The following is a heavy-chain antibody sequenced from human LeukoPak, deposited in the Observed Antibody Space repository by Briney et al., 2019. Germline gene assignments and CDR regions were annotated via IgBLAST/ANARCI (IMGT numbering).Heavy chain of an antibody. CDR3: ARGFYGSGNS. V-gene: IGHV3-74*01. CDR1: GFTFSNYW. CDR2: ISGDGITT. D-gene: IGHD3-10*01. Sequence: PGGSLRLSCAASGFTFSNYWMYWVRQAPGRGPLWVSRISGDGITTYYAGSVKGRFTISRDIAKNTLYLQMHSLRAEDSAVYYCARGFYGSGNSWGHGTLVTVSS. J-gene: IGHJ4*01.